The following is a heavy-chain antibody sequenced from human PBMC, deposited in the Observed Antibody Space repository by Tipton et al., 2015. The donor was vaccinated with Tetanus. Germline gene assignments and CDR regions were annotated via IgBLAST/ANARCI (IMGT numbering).Heavy chain of an antibody. Sequence: LRLSCTVSGDSVSGYYWSWIRQPPGKGLEWIGYVYYTGSTNHNPSLKSRVTISMDRSKNQISLQLTSVTAADTAVYFCAGVTAQRTELYFDHWGQGTLVTVSS. CDR2: VYYTGST. J-gene: IGHJ4*02. CDR1: GDSVSGYY. V-gene: IGHV4-59*02. CDR3: AGVTAQRTELYFDH. D-gene: IGHD6-13*01.